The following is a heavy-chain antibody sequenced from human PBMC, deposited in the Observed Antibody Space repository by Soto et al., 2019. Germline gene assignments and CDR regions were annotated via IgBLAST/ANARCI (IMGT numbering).Heavy chain of an antibody. CDR2: IYSGTT. CDR3: ARGPRSVGLYSSSWTPGLGVAFDI. CDR1: GGSIISGGYS. D-gene: IGHD6-13*01. V-gene: IGHV4-30-2*01. J-gene: IGHJ3*02. Sequence: SETLSLTCAVSGGSIISGGYSWSWIRQPPGKGLEWIGYIYSGTTHYNPPLESRVTIAMDRSKNQVSLSLKSVTAADTAVYYCARGPRSVGLYSSSWTPGLGVAFDIWGQGTMVTVSS.